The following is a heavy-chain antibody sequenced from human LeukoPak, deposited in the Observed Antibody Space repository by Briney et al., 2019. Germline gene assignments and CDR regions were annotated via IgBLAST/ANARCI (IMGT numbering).Heavy chain of an antibody. V-gene: IGHV3-7*01. CDR1: GFTFSSYW. Sequence: GGSLRLSCAASGFTFSSYWMSWARQAPGKGLEWVANIKQDGSEKYYVDSVKGRFTISRDNAKNSLYLQMNSLRAEDTAVYYCARGPYDYVWGSYRLEYFQHWGQGTLVTVSS. CDR2: IKQDGSEK. CDR3: ARGPYDYVWGSYRLEYFQH. D-gene: IGHD3-16*02. J-gene: IGHJ1*01.